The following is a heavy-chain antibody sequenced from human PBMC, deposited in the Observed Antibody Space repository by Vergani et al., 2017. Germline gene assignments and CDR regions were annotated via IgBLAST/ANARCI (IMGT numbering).Heavy chain of an antibody. J-gene: IGHJ4*02. CDR1: GGTFSSYA. D-gene: IGHD3-3*01. Sequence: QVQLVQSGAEVKKPGSSVKVSCKASGGTFSSYAISWVRQAPGQGLEWMRRIIPILGTAKYAQTFQGRVTITADESTSTAYMELSSLRSEDTAVYYCAGEELTIFGVVISLEGPPFDYWGQGTLVTVSS. V-gene: IGHV1-69*11. CDR2: IIPILGTA. CDR3: AGEELTIFGVVISLEGPPFDY.